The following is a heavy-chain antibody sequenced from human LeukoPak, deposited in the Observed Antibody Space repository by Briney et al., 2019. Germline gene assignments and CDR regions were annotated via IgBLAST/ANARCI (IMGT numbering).Heavy chain of an antibody. Sequence: QSGGSLRLSCAASGFTFSSYGMHWVRQAPGKGLEWVAVISYDGSNKYYADSVKGRFTISRDNSKNTLYLQMNSLRAEDMAVYYCAKEDDAGNTMALDYWGQGTLVTVSS. J-gene: IGHJ4*02. CDR2: ISYDGSNK. CDR3: AKEDDAGNTMALDY. CDR1: GFTFSSYG. D-gene: IGHD3-10*01. V-gene: IGHV3-30*18.